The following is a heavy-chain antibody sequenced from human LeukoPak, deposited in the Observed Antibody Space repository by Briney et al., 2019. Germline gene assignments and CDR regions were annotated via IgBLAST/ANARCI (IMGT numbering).Heavy chain of an antibody. D-gene: IGHD1-26*01. Sequence: PSETLSLTCAVSGHSISSGYYWGWIRQPPGKRLEWIGSIYHSGSTYYNPSLKSRVSISVDTSKNQFSLKLSSVTGADTAVYYCARGCGIVGATVHPSDYWGQGTLVTVSS. CDR3: ARGCGIVGATVHPSDY. CDR2: IYHSGST. CDR1: GHSISSGYY. J-gene: IGHJ4*02. V-gene: IGHV4-38-2*01.